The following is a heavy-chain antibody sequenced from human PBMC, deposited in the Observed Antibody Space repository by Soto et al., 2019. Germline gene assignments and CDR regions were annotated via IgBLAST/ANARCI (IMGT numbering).Heavy chain of an antibody. Sequence: VQLVQSGAEVKKPGASVRISCTASGLSYTTYAIHWVRQAPGQGLEWMGWINAGNGDTRYSQRFQGRVNLTRDTSATTTYMDLSSLRSEDTSIYYCARAISGYVTWGQGTLVTVSS. J-gene: IGHJ4*02. D-gene: IGHD5-12*01. CDR1: GLSYTTYA. CDR3: ARAISGYVT. V-gene: IGHV1-3*01. CDR2: INAGNGDT.